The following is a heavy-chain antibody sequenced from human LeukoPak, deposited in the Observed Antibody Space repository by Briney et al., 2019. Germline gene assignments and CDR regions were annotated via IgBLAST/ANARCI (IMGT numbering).Heavy chain of an antibody. D-gene: IGHD1/OR15-1a*01. Sequence: GGSLRLSCAASGFTFSSYSMNWVRQAPGKGLEWVSSISSSSSYIYHADSVKGRFTISRDNAKNSLYLQMNSLRAEDTAVYYCARDAPWAGTNAFDIWGQGTMVTVSS. J-gene: IGHJ3*02. V-gene: IGHV3-21*01. CDR1: GFTFSSYS. CDR3: ARDAPWAGTNAFDI. CDR2: ISSSSSYI.